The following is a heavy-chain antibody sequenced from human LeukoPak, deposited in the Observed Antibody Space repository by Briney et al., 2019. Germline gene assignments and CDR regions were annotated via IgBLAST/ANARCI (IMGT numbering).Heavy chain of an antibody. V-gene: IGHV1-2*02. CDR2: INPNSGGT. D-gene: IGHD6-19*01. CDR1: GYTFTGYY. CDR3: ARDRIAVAGNYYYYGMDV. J-gene: IGHJ6*02. Sequence: ASVRVSCKASGYTFTGYYMHWVRQAPGQGLEWMGWINPNSGGTNYAQKFQGRVTMTRDTSISTAYMELSRLRSDDTAVYYCARDRIAVAGNYYYYGMDVWGQGTTVTVSS.